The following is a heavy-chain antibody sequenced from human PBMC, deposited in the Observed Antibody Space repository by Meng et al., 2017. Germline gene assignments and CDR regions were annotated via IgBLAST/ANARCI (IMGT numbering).Heavy chain of an antibody. J-gene: IGHJ4*02. Sequence: HVESVAPGAEVKKPGVAVKGSYKASGYTFTSYEINRVRQATGQGLEYMGWMNPNSGNTGHAHKFQGRVTMTRNTSISTSYMELSILRSEDTAVDYCALYLALGSVDYLGQGTLVTVSS. CDR2: MNPNSGNT. CDR3: ALYLALGSVDY. D-gene: IGHD3-3*02. CDR1: GYTFTSYE. V-gene: IGHV1-8*01.